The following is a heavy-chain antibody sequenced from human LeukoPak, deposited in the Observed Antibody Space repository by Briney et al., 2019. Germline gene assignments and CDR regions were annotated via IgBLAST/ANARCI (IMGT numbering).Heavy chain of an antibody. J-gene: IGHJ4*02. CDR3: AKGSGTYQGPFDY. V-gene: IGHV3-9*01. CDR1: GFTFSSYG. Sequence: PGGSLRLSCVASGFTFSSYGLSWVRQAPGKGLQWVSGISWNGDSIGYADSVKGRFTISRDNAKNSLYLQMNSLRTEDRALYYCAKGSGTYQGPFDYWGQGTLVTVSS. CDR2: ISWNGDSI. D-gene: IGHD1-26*01.